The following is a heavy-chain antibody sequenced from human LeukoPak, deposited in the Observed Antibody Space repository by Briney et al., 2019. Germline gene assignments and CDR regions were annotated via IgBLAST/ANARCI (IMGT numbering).Heavy chain of an antibody. V-gene: IGHV3-53*01. J-gene: IGHJ4*02. CDR2: IYSGDIT. CDR1: GFTVNNNY. D-gene: IGHD5-18*01. CDR3: ARGSGYNYGFPDY. Sequence: GGSLRLSSAASGFTVNNNYMSWVRQAPGKGLEWVSVIYSGDITYYADPVKGRFTISRDNSKNTLYLQMNSLRAEDTAVYYCARGSGYNYGFPDYWGQGTLVTVSS.